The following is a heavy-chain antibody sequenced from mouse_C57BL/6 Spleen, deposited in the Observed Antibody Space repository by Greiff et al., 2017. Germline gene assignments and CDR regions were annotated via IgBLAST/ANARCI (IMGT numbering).Heavy chain of an antibody. J-gene: IGHJ3*01. CDR3: ARSRGGYDGYYYSWFAY. CDR1: GYAFSSYW. CDR2: IYPGDGDT. V-gene: IGHV1-80*01. D-gene: IGHD2-3*01. Sequence: QVQLKQSGAELVKPGASVKISCKASGYAFSSYWMNWVKQRPGKGLEWIGQIYPGDGDTNYNGKFKGKATLTADKSSSTAYMQLSSLTSEDSAVYFCARSRGGYDGYYYSWFAYWGQGTLVTVSA.